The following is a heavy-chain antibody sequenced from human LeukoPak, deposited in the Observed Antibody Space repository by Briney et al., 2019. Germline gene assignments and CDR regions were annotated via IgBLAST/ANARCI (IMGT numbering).Heavy chain of an antibody. CDR1: GYTFTGYY. D-gene: IGHD6-19*01. Sequence: VSVKVPCKASGYTFTGYYMHWVRQAPGQGLEWMGWISAYNGNTNYAQKLQGRVTMTTDTSTSTAYMELRSLRSEDTAVYYCARSHYSRGWEYFDYWGQGTLVTVSS. J-gene: IGHJ4*02. CDR2: ISAYNGNT. V-gene: IGHV1-18*04. CDR3: ARSHYSRGWEYFDY.